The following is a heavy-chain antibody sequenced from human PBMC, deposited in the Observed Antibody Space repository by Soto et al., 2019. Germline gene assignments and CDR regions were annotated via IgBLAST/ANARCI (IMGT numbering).Heavy chain of an antibody. J-gene: IGHJ4*02. CDR2: IYWDDDK. CDR3: AHHYYCMLGSGWKDFDY. Sequence: GSGPTLVNPTQTLTLTCTFSGFSLSTSGVGVGWIRQPPGKALEWLAHIYWDDDKRYSPSLKSRLTITKDTSKNQVVLTMTNMEPVDTPTYHCAHHYYCMLGSGWKDFDYGGQGTLVPVSS. V-gene: IGHV2-5*02. CDR1: GFSLSTSGVG. D-gene: IGHD3-22*01.